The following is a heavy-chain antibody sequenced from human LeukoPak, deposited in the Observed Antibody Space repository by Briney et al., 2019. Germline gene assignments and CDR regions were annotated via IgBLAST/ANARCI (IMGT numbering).Heavy chain of an antibody. CDR1: GGSISSSSYY. Sequence: PSETLSLTCTVSGGSISSSSYYWGWIRQPPGKGLEWIGSIYYSGSTYYNPSLKSRVTISVDTSKNQFSLKLSSVTAADTAVYYCARTYYDFWSGSGAVWGQGTMVTVSS. D-gene: IGHD3-3*01. V-gene: IGHV4-39*01. J-gene: IGHJ3*01. CDR2: IYYSGST. CDR3: ARTYYDFWSGSGAV.